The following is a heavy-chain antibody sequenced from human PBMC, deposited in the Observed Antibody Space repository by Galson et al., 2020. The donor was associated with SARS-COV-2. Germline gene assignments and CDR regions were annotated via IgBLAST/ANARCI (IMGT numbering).Heavy chain of an antibody. Sequence: SETLSLTCAVSGDSISSHKWWSWVRQSPGKGLEWIGEIHHSGSTNYDPSLKSRVTMSLDKSNNQFSLNLKSVTAADTAVYYCTRGDTVTTSGNWFEPWGQGTLVTVSS. CDR1: GDSISSHKW. CDR2: IHHSGST. J-gene: IGHJ5*02. CDR3: TRGDTVTTSGNWFEP. V-gene: IGHV4-4*02. D-gene: IGHD4-4*01.